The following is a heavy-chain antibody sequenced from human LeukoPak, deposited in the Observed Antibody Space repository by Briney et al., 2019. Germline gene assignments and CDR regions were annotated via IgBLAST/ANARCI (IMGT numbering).Heavy chain of an antibody. CDR1: GGTFSSYA. CDR2: IIPIFGTA. D-gene: IGHD3-10*01. V-gene: IGHV1-69*13. J-gene: IGHJ4*02. Sequence: SVKVSCKASGGTFSSYAISWVRQAPGQGLEWMGGIIPIFGTANYAQKFQGRVTITADESTSTAYMELSSLRSEDTAVYYCATIRWNYYGSGSYFDYWGQGTLVTVSS. CDR3: ATIRWNYYGSGSYFDY.